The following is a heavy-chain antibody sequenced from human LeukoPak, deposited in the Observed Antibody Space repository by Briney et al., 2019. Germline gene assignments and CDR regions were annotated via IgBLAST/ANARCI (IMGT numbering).Heavy chain of an antibody. J-gene: IGHJ5*02. Sequence: PSETLSLTCTVSGGSISSYYWSWIRQPPGKGLEWIGYIYYSGSTNYNPSLKSRVTISVDTSKNQFSLKLSSVTAADTAVYYCARGLVGAEFDPWGQGTLVTVSS. CDR2: IYYSGST. V-gene: IGHV4-59*01. CDR1: GGSISSYY. CDR3: ARGLVGAEFDP. D-gene: IGHD1-26*01.